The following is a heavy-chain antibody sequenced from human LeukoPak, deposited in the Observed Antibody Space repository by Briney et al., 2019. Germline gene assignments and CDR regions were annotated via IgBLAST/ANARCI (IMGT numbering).Heavy chain of an antibody. J-gene: IGHJ4*02. Sequence: SETLSLTCAVYGGSFSGYYWIWIRQPPGKGLEWIGEINHSGSINYNPSLKSRVTISVDTSKNQFSLKLSSVTAADTAVYYCAMVTSGSYAPFDYWGQGTLVTVSS. D-gene: IGHD1-26*01. CDR2: INHSGSI. CDR1: GGSFSGYY. V-gene: IGHV4-34*01. CDR3: AMVTSGSYAPFDY.